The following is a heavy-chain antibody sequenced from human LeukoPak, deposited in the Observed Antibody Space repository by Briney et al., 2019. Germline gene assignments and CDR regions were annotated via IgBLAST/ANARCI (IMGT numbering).Heavy chain of an antibody. CDR2: ISSSSSYI. J-gene: IGHJ4*02. CDR3: ASADSSGWYFDY. CDR1: GFTFSSCS. D-gene: IGHD6-19*01. Sequence: GGSLRLSCAASGFTFSSCSMNWVRQAPGKGLEWVSSISSSSSYIYYADSVKGRFTISRDNAKNSLYLQMNSLRAEDTAVYYCASADSSGWYFDYWGQGTLVTVSS. V-gene: IGHV3-21*01.